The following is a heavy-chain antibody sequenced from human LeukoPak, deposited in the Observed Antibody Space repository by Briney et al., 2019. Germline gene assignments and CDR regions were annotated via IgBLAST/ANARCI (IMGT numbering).Heavy chain of an antibody. J-gene: IGHJ6*03. D-gene: IGHD6-13*01. Sequence: SETLSLTCTVSGGSISSYYWSWIRQPPGKGLEWIVYIYYSGSTNYNPSLKSRVTISVDTSKNQFSLKLSSVTAADTAVYYCARDRWAAAGYYYYYMDVWGKGTTVTVSS. CDR2: IYYSGST. CDR3: ARDRWAAAGYYYYYMDV. CDR1: GGSISSYY. V-gene: IGHV4-59*01.